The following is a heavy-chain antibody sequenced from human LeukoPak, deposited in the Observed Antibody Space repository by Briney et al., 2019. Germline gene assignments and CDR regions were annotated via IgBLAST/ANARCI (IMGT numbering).Heavy chain of an antibody. J-gene: IGHJ4*02. CDR3: ARQENDVLTGYYVNY. V-gene: IGHV4-39*01. CDR2: IYYSGST. CDR1: GGSISSSSYY. D-gene: IGHD3-9*01. Sequence: SETQSLTCAVSGGSISSSSYYWGWIRQPPGKGLEWMGSIYYSGSTYYNPSLKSRVTISVDTSTNQFSLRLSSVTAADTAVYYCARQENDVLTGYYVNYWGQGTPVTVSS.